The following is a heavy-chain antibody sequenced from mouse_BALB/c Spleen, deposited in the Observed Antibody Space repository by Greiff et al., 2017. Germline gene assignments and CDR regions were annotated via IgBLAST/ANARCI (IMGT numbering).Heavy chain of an antibody. V-gene: IGHV1-9*01. CDR3: ARYPTPI. Sequence: QVQLQQSGAELMKPGASVKISCKATGYTFSSYWIEWVKQRPGHGLEWIGEILPGSGGTNYNEKFKGKATFTADTSSNTAYMQLSSLTSEDSAVYYCARYPTPIWGQGTSVTVSS. J-gene: IGHJ4*01. CDR2: ILPGSGGT. CDR1: GYTFSSYW.